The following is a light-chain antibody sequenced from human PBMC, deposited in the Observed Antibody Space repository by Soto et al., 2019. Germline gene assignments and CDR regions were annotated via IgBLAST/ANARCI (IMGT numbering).Light chain of an antibody. Sequence: QSALTQPASVSGSPGQSITISCAGSSSDVGGHNYVSWYQQHPGKAPKLLIYEVTNRPSGVSNRLYGSKSGNTASLAISGLQAEEEDDYYCSSYRSTSYVFGTGTKVTVL. CDR3: SSYRSTSYV. J-gene: IGLJ1*01. CDR2: EVT. V-gene: IGLV2-14*01. CDR1: SSDVGGHNY.